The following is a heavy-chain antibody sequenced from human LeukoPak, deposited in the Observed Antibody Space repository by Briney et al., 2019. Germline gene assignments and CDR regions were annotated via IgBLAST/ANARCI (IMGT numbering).Heavy chain of an antibody. Sequence: ASVKVSCKASGYTFTSYDFNWVRQATGQRPEWMGWMSPNSGDTGFAQKFQDRVTMTRNTSISTAYMELSSLRSDDTAVYYCARGPPNWGYDYWGPGTLVTVSS. D-gene: IGHD7-27*01. CDR1: GYTFTSYD. CDR3: ARGPPNWGYDY. V-gene: IGHV1-8*01. CDR2: MSPNSGDT. J-gene: IGHJ4*02.